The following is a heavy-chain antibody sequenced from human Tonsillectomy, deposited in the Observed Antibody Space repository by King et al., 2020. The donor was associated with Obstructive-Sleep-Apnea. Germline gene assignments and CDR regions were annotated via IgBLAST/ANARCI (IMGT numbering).Heavy chain of an antibody. J-gene: IGHJ4*02. CDR1: GFTFNGFT. V-gene: IGHV3-21*01. CDR3: ARDPDLFY. Sequence: VKLVESGGGLVKPGGSLRLSCVASGFTFNGFTVNWVRQAPGKGLEWVSSITYSGSYSNYAESVKGRFTISRDNAKNAVYLQMNSLGVEDTAVYFCARDPDLFYWGQGTLVTVSS. CDR2: ITYSGSYS. D-gene: IGHD1-14*01.